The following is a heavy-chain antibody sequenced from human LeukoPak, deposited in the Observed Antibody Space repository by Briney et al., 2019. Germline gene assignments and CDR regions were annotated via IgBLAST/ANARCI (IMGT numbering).Heavy chain of an antibody. J-gene: IGHJ3*02. Sequence: KTSEALSLTCTVSGGSISSYYWSWIRQPPGKGLEWIGYIYYSGNSNYNPSLKSRVTISVDTSKNQFSLKLSSVTAADTAVYYCARVGTYAFDIWGQGTMVTVSS. CDR1: GGSISSYY. V-gene: IGHV4-59*01. CDR2: IYYSGNS. CDR3: ARVGTYAFDI.